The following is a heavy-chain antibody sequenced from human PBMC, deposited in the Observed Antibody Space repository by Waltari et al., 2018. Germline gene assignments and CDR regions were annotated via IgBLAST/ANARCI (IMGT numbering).Heavy chain of an antibody. D-gene: IGHD6-19*01. CDR2: IYSGDTI. CDR3: ARVVSSGYPDI. Sequence: EVQLLESGGGLVQPGESLRLSCAASGFTFSPYGMRWVRQAQGKGLEWCSGIYSGDTIDYADSVKGRFTISRDNSKNTVYLRMNSLRAEDTAVYYCARVVSSGYPDIWGQGTMVTVSS. J-gene: IGHJ3*02. V-gene: IGHV3-23*03. CDR1: GFTFSPYG.